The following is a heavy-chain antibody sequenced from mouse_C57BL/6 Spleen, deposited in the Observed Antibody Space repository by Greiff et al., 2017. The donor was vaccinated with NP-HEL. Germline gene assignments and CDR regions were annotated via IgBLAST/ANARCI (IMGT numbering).Heavy chain of an antibody. CDR3: AREALVPAMDY. CDR2: IDPSDSET. J-gene: IGHJ4*01. CDR1: GYTFTSYW. Sequence: VQLQQPGAELVRPGSSVKLSCKASGYTFTSYWMHWVKQRPIQGLEWIGNIDPSDSETHYNQKFKDKATLTVDKSSSTAYMQLSSLTSEDSAVYYCAREALVPAMDYWGQGTSVTVSA. D-gene: IGHD2-2*01. V-gene: IGHV1-52*01.